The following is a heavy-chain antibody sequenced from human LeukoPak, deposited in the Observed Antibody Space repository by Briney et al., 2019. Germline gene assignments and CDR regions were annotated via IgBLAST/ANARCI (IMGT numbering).Heavy chain of an antibody. CDR1: GYSFTSYW. J-gene: IGHJ4*02. V-gene: IGHV5-10-1*01. D-gene: IGHD3-22*01. CDR2: IDPSDSYT. Sequence: GESLKISCKGSGYSFTSYWISWVRQMPGKGLEWMGRIDPSDSYTNYSPSFQGHVTISADKSISTAYLQWSSLKASDTAMYYCAITYYYDSSGYYVFDYWGQGTLVTVSS. CDR3: AITYYYDSSGYYVFDY.